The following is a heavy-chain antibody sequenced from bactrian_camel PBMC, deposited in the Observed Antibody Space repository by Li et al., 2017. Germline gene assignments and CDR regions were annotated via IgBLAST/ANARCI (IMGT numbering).Heavy chain of an antibody. V-gene: IGHV3S53*01. CDR3: AADLPCSSLWPIKTATDDVDFTY. CDR1: GYVFRNNC. CDR2: IDSFGRT. D-gene: IGHD2*01. J-gene: IGHJ6*01. Sequence: QVQLVESGGGSVQAGGSLRPSCSTAGYVFRNNCMGWYRQAPGKEREGVAVIDSFGRTAYADSVKGRFAISKDNDKITLYLQMNSLKSEDTAMYYCAADLPCSSLWPIKTATDDVDFTYWGQGTQVTVS.